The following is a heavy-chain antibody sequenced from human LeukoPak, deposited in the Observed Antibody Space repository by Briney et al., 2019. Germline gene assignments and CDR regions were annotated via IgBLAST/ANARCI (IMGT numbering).Heavy chain of an antibody. D-gene: IGHD5-18*01. J-gene: IGHJ6*02. CDR1: GFTFSSYG. CDR3: AKDRGTARANYYYGMDV. CDR2: ISYDGSNK. Sequence: EGSLRLSCAASGFTFSSYGMHWVRQAPGKGLEWVAVISYDGSNKYYADSVKGRFTISRDNSKNTLYLQMNSLRAEDTAVYYCAKDRGTARANYYYGMDVWGQGTTVTVSS. V-gene: IGHV3-30*18.